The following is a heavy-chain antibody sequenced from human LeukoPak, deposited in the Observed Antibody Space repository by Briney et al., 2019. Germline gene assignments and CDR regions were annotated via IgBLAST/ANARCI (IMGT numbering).Heavy chain of an antibody. Sequence: SETLSLTCTVSVGSISSYYWSWIRQPPGKGLEWIGYIYYSGSTNYNPSLKSRVTISVDTSKNQFSLKLSSVTAADTAVYYCARARIGSPAGYYFDYWGQGTLVTVSS. V-gene: IGHV4-59*01. CDR2: IYYSGST. CDR1: VGSISSYY. J-gene: IGHJ4*02. CDR3: ARARIGSPAGYYFDY. D-gene: IGHD3-10*01.